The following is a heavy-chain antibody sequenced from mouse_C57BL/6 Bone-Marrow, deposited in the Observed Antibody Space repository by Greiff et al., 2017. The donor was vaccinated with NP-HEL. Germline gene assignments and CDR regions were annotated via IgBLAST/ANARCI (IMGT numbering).Heavy chain of an antibody. CDR2: INPSSGYT. J-gene: IGHJ1*03. V-gene: IGHV1-7*01. CDR1: GYTFTSYW. D-gene: IGHD1-1*01. Sequence: VQLQQSGAELAKPGALVKLSCKASGYTFTSYWMHWVKQRPGQGLEWIGYINPSSGYTKYNQKFKDKATLTADKSSSTAYMQLSSLTYEDSAVYYCARRHYGSRPYWYFDVWGTGTTVTVSS. CDR3: ARRHYGSRPYWYFDV.